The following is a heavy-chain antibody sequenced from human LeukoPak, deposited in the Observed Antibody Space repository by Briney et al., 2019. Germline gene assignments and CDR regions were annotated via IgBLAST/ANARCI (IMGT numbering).Heavy chain of an antibody. D-gene: IGHD5-24*01. V-gene: IGHV4-38-2*02. CDR3: ARSRGWLQSHPLDY. CDR1: GYSISSGYY. CDR2: IYHSGST. J-gene: IGHJ4*02. Sequence: SETLSLTCTVSGYSISSGYYWGWIRQPPGKGLEWIGSIYHSGSTNYNPSLKSRVTMSVDTSKNQFSLKLTSVTAADTAVYYCARSRGWLQSHPLDYWGQGTLVTVSS.